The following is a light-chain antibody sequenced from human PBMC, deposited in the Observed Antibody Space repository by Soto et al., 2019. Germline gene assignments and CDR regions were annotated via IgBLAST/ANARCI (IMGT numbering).Light chain of an antibody. V-gene: IGKV1-33*01. CDR1: PDISNY. CDR3: QQYDDLPLT. J-gene: IGKJ4*01. Sequence: DIQMTQSPSSLSASVGDRVTLTCQARPDISNYLNWYQQKPGQAPKLLIYDSSAVETGVPSRFSGSGAGTEFTLTISSLQPEDFAPYYFQQYDDLPLTCGGGTKVEI. CDR2: DSS.